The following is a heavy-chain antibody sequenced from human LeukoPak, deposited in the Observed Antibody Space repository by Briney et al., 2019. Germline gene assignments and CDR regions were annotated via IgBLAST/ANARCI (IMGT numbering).Heavy chain of an antibody. CDR3: ARDPTITMVRGD. Sequence: ASVKVPCKASGYTFTSYYMHWVRQAPGQGLEWMGIINPSGGSTSYAQKFQGRVTMTRDTSTSTVYMELSSLRSEDTAVYYCARDPTITMVRGDWGQGTLVTVSS. V-gene: IGHV1-46*01. CDR1: GYTFTSYY. CDR2: INPSGGST. J-gene: IGHJ4*02. D-gene: IGHD3-10*01.